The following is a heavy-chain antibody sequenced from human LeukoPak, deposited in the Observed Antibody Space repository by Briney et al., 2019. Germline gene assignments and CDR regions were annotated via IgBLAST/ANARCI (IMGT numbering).Heavy chain of an antibody. V-gene: IGHV4-38-2*02. D-gene: IGHD3-10*01. Sequence: SETPSLTCTVSGYFISSGFYWGWIRQSPGKGLEWIGVIHHSGATYYTPSLKSRVTVLVDTSKNQFSLKLSSVTAADTAVYYRARVAPSGSGNYYSFDYWGQGTLVTVSP. J-gene: IGHJ4*02. CDR3: ARVAPSGSGNYYSFDY. CDR2: IHHSGAT. CDR1: GYFISSGFY.